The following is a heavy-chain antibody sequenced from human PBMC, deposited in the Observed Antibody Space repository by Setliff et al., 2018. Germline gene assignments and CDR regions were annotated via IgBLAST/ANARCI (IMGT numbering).Heavy chain of an antibody. D-gene: IGHD2-2*01. CDR2: INPNSGGT. J-gene: IGHJ3*01. Sequence: ASVKVSCKASGYTFTGYYMHWVRQAPGQGLEWMGRINPNSGGTNYAQKFQGRVAMTRDTSISTAYMELSRLRSDDTAVYFCARFGGSCSSSSCYASDLWGQGTMVTVSS. CDR3: ARFGGSCSSSSCYASDL. V-gene: IGHV1-2*06. CDR1: GYTFTGYY.